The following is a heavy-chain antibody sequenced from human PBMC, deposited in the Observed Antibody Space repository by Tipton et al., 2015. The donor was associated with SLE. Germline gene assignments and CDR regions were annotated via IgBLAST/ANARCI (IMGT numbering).Heavy chain of an antibody. CDR3: ARGGASSKWLDP. CDR2: ISYSGRT. CDR1: GGPMTSHY. J-gene: IGHJ5*02. Sequence: TLSLTCTVSGGPMTSHYWNWIRQPPGKGLEWIGYISYSGRTDYNPSLTSRVSISIDTSKKQFSLNLSSVTAADTAVYYCARGGASSKWLDPWGQGTLVTVSS. V-gene: IGHV4-59*11. D-gene: IGHD6-6*01.